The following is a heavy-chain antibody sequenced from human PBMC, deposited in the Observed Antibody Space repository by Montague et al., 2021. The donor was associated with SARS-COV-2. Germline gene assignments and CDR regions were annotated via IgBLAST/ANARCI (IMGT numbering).Heavy chain of an antibody. Sequence: SETLSLTCGVSGDSIATTNWWSWVRQPPGKGLDWIGEIHHSGGTNYNPSLKSRVTISVDQSKNQFSLELNFVTAADTALYYCMRAGGLDSGPPVWGRGALVIVSS. J-gene: IGHJ4*02. CDR1: GDSIATTNW. CDR2: IHHSGGT. V-gene: IGHV4-4*02. D-gene: IGHD1-26*01. CDR3: MRAGGLDSGPPV.